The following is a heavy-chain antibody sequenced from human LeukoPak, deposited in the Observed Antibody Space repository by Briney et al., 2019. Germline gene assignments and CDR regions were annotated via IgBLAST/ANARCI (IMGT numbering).Heavy chain of an antibody. J-gene: IGHJ4*02. CDR1: GFTFSSYG. V-gene: IGHV3-30*03. CDR2: ISYDGSNK. Sequence: GGSLRLSCAASGFTFSSYGMHWVRQAPGKGLEWVAVISYDGSNKYYADSVKGRFTISRDNSKNTLCLQMNSLRAEDTAVYYCALGVVTDPSFDYWGQGTLVTVSS. CDR3: ALGVVTDPSFDY. D-gene: IGHD3-22*01.